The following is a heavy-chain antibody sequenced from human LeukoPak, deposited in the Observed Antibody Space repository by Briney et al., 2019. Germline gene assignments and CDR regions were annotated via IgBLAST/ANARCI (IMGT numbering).Heavy chain of an antibody. CDR2: VYGSGRT. V-gene: IGHV3-53*01. CDR1: GFTVSSNY. J-gene: IGHJ4*02. D-gene: IGHD3-10*01. CDR3: ARDRAAGVRGALSLDY. Sequence: GGSLRLSCAASGFTVSSNYMSWVRQAPGKGLEWVAVVYGSGRTYSADSVRGRFIISRDYSKDMLYLQMNGLRAEDTAVYYCARDRAAGVRGALSLDYWGQGTLVTVSS.